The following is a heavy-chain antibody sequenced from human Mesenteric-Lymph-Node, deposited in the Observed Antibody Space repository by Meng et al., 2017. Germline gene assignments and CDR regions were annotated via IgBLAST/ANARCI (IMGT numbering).Heavy chain of an antibody. CDR3: AKEWIEIGHPHFDH. J-gene: IGHJ4*02. CDR2: ITSNGDST. Sequence: EVQVLQSGGDWVQPGGSLRLSCAGSGLTFRNYAMSWLRQAPGKGLEWVSGITSNGDSTYYIDSVKGRFTISRDNFKNTLYLQMNSLRAEDTAIYYCAKEWIEIGHPHFDHWGQGSLVTVSS. CDR1: GLTFRNYA. D-gene: IGHD5-12*01. V-gene: IGHV3-23*01.